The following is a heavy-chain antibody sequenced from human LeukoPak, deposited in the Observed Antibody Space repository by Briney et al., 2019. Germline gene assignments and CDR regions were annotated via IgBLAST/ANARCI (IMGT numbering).Heavy chain of an antibody. V-gene: IGHV3-7*01. CDR1: GFTFSSYW. Sequence: GGSLRLSCAASGFTFSSYWMSWVRQAPGKGLEWVANIKQDGSEEYYVDSVKGRFTISRDNAKNSLYLQMNSLRAEDTAVYYCARDNVVRGVITLFDIWGQGTMVTVSS. CDR3: ARDNVVRGVITLFDI. CDR2: IKQDGSEE. J-gene: IGHJ3*02. D-gene: IGHD3-10*01.